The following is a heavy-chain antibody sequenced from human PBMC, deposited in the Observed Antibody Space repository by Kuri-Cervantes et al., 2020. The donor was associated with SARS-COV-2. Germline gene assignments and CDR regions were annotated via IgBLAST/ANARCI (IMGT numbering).Heavy chain of an antibody. J-gene: IGHJ4*02. V-gene: IGHV3-30-3*01. CDR1: GFTFSSYA. D-gene: IGHD3-3*01. CDR3: ARPFWSGYYSPFDY. Sequence: GGSLRLSCAASGFTFSSYAMHWVRQAPGKGLEWVAVISYDGSNKYYADSVKGRFTISRDNSKNTLYLQMNSLRAEDTAVYYCARPFWSGYYSPFDYWGQGTLVTVSS. CDR2: ISYDGSNK.